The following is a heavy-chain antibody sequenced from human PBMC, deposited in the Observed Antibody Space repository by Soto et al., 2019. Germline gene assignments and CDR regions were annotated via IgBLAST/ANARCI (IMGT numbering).Heavy chain of an antibody. CDR2: IYYSGST. CDR3: ARGGAAAGYYYYGMDV. CDR1: GGSISSYY. V-gene: IGHV4-59*01. Sequence: SETLSRTCTVAGGSISSYYWSWIRQRPGKGLEWIGYIYYSGSTNCNPSLKSRVTISVDTSKNQFSLKLSSVTAADTAVYYCARGGAAAGYYYYGMDVWGQRPTVTVSS. D-gene: IGHD6-13*01. J-gene: IGHJ6*02.